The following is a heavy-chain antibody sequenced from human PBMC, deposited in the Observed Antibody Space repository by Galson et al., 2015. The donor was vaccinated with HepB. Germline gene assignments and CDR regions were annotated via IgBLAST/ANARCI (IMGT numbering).Heavy chain of an antibody. Sequence: SLRLSCAASGFPFSTYWMSWVRQTPGKGLEWVANIKKDGSDKNYVDSVEGRFTISRDNAKNSLYLQMNSLRPEDTAVYYCARLLNLGDSGYRSLDYWGQGTLVTVSS. CDR2: IKKDGSDK. CDR3: ARLLNLGDSGYRSLDY. J-gene: IGHJ4*02. CDR1: GFPFSTYW. D-gene: IGHD3-22*01. V-gene: IGHV3-7*03.